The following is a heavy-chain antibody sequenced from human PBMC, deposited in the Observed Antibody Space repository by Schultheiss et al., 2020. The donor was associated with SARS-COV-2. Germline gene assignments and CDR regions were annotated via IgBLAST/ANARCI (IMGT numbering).Heavy chain of an antibody. CDR2: NYYSGST. D-gene: IGHD6-19*01. Sequence: SETLSLTCTVSGGSISSYYWSWIRQPPGKGLEWIGYNYYSGSTNYNPSLKSRVTISVDTSKNQFSLKLSSVTAADTAVYYCARDYSSGYLDYWGQGTLVTVSS. J-gene: IGHJ4*02. CDR1: GGSISSYY. V-gene: IGHV4-59*01. CDR3: ARDYSSGYLDY.